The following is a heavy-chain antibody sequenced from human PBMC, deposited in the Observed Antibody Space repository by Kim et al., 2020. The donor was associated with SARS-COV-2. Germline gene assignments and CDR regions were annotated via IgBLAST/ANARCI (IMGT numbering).Heavy chain of an antibody. D-gene: IGHD3-10*01. Sequence: AQKCQGRVTMTRDTSTSTVYMELSSLRSEDTAVYYCARANYYGSGRAFDIWGQGTMVTVSS. V-gene: IGHV1-46*01. J-gene: IGHJ3*02. CDR3: ARANYYGSGRAFDI.